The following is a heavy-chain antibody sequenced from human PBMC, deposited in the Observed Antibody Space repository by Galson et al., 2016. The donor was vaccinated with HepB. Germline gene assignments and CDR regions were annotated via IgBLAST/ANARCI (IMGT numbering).Heavy chain of an antibody. CDR2: IKQDGSEK. J-gene: IGHJ6*02. D-gene: IGHD3-22*01. CDR1: GFTFSSYW. CDR3: ARDNSVSYYDSSCYYYDPRYNYGMDV. V-gene: IGHV3-7*01. Sequence: SLRLSCAASGFTFSSYWMSWVRQAPGKGLEWVANIKQDGSEKYYVDSVKGRFTISRDNAKSSLYLRMNSLRAEDTAVYYCARDNSVSYYDSSCYYYDPRYNYGMDVWGQGTTVTVSS.